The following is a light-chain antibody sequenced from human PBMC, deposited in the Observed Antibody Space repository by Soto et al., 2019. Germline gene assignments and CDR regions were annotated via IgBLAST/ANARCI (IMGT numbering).Light chain of an antibody. CDR2: DAS. Sequence: ERMMTQSPATLSLSPGEKATLSCRASQTIRKDLAWYQQKPGQAPRLLIYDASTRATDIPDRFSGSGSGTEFTLTISSLKSEDFAVYYCQQYHDWPPWTFGQGTKVEIK. CDR1: QTIRKD. CDR3: QQYHDWPPWT. J-gene: IGKJ1*01. V-gene: IGKV3-15*01.